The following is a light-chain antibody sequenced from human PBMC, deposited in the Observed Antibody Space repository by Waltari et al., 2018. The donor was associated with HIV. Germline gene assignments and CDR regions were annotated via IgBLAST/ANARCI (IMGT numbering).Light chain of an antibody. Sequence: QSALTQPASVSGSPGQSVTISCIGSAIDIGIYDYISWYHHPPNRAPRLVVFNANRRPSGSPFRFAGSKSGNTASLTISGLQADDEGVYYCSSYVTGGSLLFGGGTQVTVL. CDR3: SSYVTGGSLL. CDR2: NAN. J-gene: IGLJ3*02. CDR1: AIDIGIYDY. V-gene: IGLV2-14*01.